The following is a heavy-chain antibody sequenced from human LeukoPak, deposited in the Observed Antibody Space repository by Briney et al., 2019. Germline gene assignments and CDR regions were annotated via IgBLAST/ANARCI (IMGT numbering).Heavy chain of an antibody. D-gene: IGHD2-15*01. Sequence: LSLTCTVSGGSISSSSYYWGWIRQPPGKGLEWVSYISSSGSTIYYADSVKGRFTISRDNAKNSLYLQMNSLRAEDTAVYYCARDRCSGSSCYSGGLDYWGQGTLVTVSS. V-gene: IGHV3-11*04. CDR2: ISSSGSTI. CDR3: ARDRCSGSSCYSGGLDY. J-gene: IGHJ4*02. CDR1: GGSISSSSYY.